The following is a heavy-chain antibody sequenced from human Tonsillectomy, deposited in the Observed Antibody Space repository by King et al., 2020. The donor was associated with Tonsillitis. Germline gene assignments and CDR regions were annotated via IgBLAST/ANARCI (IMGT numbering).Heavy chain of an antibody. CDR3: ARDRSGLRLAAAGTLGY. CDR1: GYTFTDYY. CDR2: INPNSGGT. D-gene: IGHD6-13*01. Sequence: VQLVESGAEVKKPGASVKVSCKASGYTFTDYYIHWVRQAPGPGLEWLGCINPNSGGTNCAQNFQGRVTMTRDTSISTAYMELGRLKSDDTAVYYCARDRSGLRLAAAGTLGYWGQGTLVTVSS. J-gene: IGHJ4*02. V-gene: IGHV1-2*02.